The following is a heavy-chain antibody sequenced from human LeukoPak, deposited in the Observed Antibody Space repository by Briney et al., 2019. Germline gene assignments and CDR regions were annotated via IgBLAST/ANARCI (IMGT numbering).Heavy chain of an antibody. V-gene: IGHV4-39*07. CDR1: GGSISSSSYY. CDR2: IYYSGST. D-gene: IGHD3-10*01. CDR3: ARGGIGSGAYWYFDV. J-gene: IGHJ2*01. Sequence: SETLSLTCTVSGGSISSSSYYWGWIRQPPGKGLARIGSIYYSGSTYYNPSLKSRVTISVDTSKNQFSLKVSSVTAADTAVYYCARGGIGSGAYWYFDVWGRGTLVTVSS.